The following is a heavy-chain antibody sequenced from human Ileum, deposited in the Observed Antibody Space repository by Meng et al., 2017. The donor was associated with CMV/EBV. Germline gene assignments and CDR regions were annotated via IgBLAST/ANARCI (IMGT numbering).Heavy chain of an antibody. CDR2: ISSSSSYI. CDR3: ARRARHDDVWSGYHTGVFVY. D-gene: IGHD3-3*01. V-gene: IGHV3-21*01. J-gene: IGHJ4*02. Sequence: GESLKISCAASGFTFSSYSMNWVRQAPGKGLEWVSSISSSSSYIYYADSVKGRFTISRDNSKNSLYLQMNSLRAEDTAVYYCARRARHDDVWSGYHTGVFVYWGQGTLVTVSS. CDR1: GFTFSSYS.